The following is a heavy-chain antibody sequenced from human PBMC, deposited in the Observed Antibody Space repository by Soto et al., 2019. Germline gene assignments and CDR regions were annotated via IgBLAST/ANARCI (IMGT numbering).Heavy chain of an antibody. D-gene: IGHD3-10*01. V-gene: IGHV3-7*01. CDR3: AKALWFGELFGDFDY. CDR2: IKQDGSEK. J-gene: IGHJ4*02. CDR1: GFTFSSYW. Sequence: GGSLRLSCAASGFTFSSYWMSWVRQAPGKGLEWVANIKQDGSEKYYVDSVKGRFTISRDNAKNSLYLQMNSLRAEDTAVYYCAKALWFGELFGDFDYWGQGTRVTVSS.